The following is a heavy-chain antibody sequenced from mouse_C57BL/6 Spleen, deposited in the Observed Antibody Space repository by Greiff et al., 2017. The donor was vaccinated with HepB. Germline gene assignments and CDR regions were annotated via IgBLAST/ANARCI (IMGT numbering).Heavy chain of an antibody. V-gene: IGHV1-26*01. D-gene: IGHD2-2*01. CDR2: INPNNGGT. Sequence: EVKLMESGPELVKPGASVKISCKASGYTFTDYYMNWVKQSHGKSLEWIGDINPNNGGTSYNQKFKGKATLTVDKSSSTAYMELRSLTSEDSAVYYCARGGYPGNWFAYWGQGTLVTVSA. J-gene: IGHJ3*01. CDR3: ARGGYPGNWFAY. CDR1: GYTFTDYY.